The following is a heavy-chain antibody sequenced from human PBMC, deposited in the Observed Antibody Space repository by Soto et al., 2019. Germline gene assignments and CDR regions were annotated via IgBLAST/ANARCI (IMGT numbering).Heavy chain of an antibody. CDR1: GGSRRSGGYC. J-gene: IGHJ4*02. V-gene: IGHV4-31*03. CDR3: ARESITMIGPK. CDR2: IYYSGST. D-gene: IGHD3-22*01. Sequence: ILSLTCTFYGGSRRSGGYCWSWNRQHPGKGLEWIGYIYYSGSTYYNPSLKSRVTISVDTSKNQFSLKLSSVTAADTAVYYCARESITMIGPKWGQGTLVTVS.